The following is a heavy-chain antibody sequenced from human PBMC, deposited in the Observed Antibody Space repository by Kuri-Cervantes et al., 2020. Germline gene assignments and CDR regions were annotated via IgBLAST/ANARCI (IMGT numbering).Heavy chain of an antibody. CDR1: GFTFSSYD. CDR2: IGTAGDT. CDR3: ARHGITGTTGSYWFDP. D-gene: IGHD1-20*01. Sequence: GESLKISCAASGFTFSSYDMHWVRQATGKGLEWVSAIGTAGDTYYPGSVKGRFTISRENAKNSLYLQMNSLRAGDTAVYYCARHGITGTTGSYWFDPWGQGTLVTVSS. J-gene: IGHJ5*02. V-gene: IGHV3-13*01.